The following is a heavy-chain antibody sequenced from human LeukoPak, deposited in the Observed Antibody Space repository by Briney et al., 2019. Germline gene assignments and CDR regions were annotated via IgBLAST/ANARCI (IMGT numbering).Heavy chain of an antibody. CDR2: ISSSGSTI. CDR1: GCTFSSDE. Sequence: GGSLRGSRAASGCTFSSDEMNWGRQAPGKGLEWVSYISSSGSTIYYADSVKGRFTISRDNAKNSLYLQVNSLRDEDTAVYYCARNPSRVGIDYWGQGTLVTVSS. J-gene: IGHJ4*02. D-gene: IGHD1-26*01. CDR3: ARNPSRVGIDY. V-gene: IGHV3-48*03.